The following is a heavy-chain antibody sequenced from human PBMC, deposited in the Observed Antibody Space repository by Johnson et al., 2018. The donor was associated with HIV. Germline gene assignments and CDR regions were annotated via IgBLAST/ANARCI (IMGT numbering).Heavy chain of an antibody. CDR3: ARPVSPWEAYDAFDI. D-gene: IGHD1-26*01. Sequence: VQLVESGGGLVQPGGSLRLSCAASGFTFSRYDMHWVRPATGKALEWVSAIGTAVDTSYPGSVTGRFTSSRDNAKNTLYLQMNSLRAEDTAVYYCARPVSPWEAYDAFDIWGQGTMVTVSS. CDR1: GFTFSRYD. V-gene: IGHV3-13*01. J-gene: IGHJ3*02. CDR2: IGTAVDT.